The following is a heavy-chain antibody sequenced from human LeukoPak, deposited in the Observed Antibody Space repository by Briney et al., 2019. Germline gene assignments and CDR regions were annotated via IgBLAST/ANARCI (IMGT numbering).Heavy chain of an antibody. CDR1: GGPISSSSYY. Sequence: PSETLSLTCTVSGGPISSSSYYWGWIRQPPGKGLEWIGSIYYSGSTYYNPSLKSRVTISVDTSKNQFSLKLSSVTAADTAVYYCARVSPVGDCSSTRGPRCDDYWGQGTLVTVSS. V-gene: IGHV4-39*07. CDR2: IYYSGST. D-gene: IGHD2-2*01. J-gene: IGHJ4*02. CDR3: ARVSPVGDCSSTRGPRCDDY.